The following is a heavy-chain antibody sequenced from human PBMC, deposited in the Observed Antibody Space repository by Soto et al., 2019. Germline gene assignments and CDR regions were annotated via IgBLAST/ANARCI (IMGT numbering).Heavy chain of an antibody. D-gene: IGHD3-22*01. V-gene: IGHV1-2*04. CDR1: GYTFTGYY. CDR3: ARDHLTYYYDSSGYYGMDV. Sequence: ASVKVSCKASGYTFTGYYMHWVRQAPGQGLEWMGWINPNSGGTNYAQKFQGWVTMTRDTSISTAYMELGRLRSDDTAVYYCARDHLTYYYDSSGYYGMDVWGQGTTVTVSS. J-gene: IGHJ6*02. CDR2: INPNSGGT.